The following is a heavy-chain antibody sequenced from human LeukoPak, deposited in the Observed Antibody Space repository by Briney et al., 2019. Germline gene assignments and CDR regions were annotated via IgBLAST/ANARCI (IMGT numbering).Heavy chain of an antibody. V-gene: IGHV3-66*01. CDR1: GFTVSSND. J-gene: IGHJ4*02. CDR2: IYSGGST. Sequence: GGSLRLSCAASGFTVSSNDMSWVRQAPGKGLEWVSVIYSGGSTYYADSVKGRFTISRDNSKNTLYLQMNSLRAEDTAVYYCASTRYCSSTSCYVPRFDYWGQGTLVTVSS. D-gene: IGHD2-2*01. CDR3: ASTRYCSSTSCYVPRFDY.